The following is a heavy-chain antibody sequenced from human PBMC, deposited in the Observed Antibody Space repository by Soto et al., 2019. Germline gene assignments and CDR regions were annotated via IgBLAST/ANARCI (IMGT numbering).Heavy chain of an antibody. Sequence: QVQLVQSGAEVKKPGASVKVSCKASGYTFTSYYMHWVRQAPGQGLEWMGIINPSGGSTSYAQKFQGGVTMTRDTSTSTVYMELSSLRSEDTAVYYCARDGGIVPAAITYYGMDVWGQGTTVTVSS. D-gene: IGHD2-2*01. J-gene: IGHJ6*02. CDR1: GYTFTSYY. CDR3: ARDGGIVPAAITYYGMDV. CDR2: INPSGGST. V-gene: IGHV1-46*01.